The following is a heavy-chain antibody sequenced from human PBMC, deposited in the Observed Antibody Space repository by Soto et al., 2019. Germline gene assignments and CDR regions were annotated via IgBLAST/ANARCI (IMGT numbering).Heavy chain of an antibody. J-gene: IGHJ3*01. CDR1: GFTFEDYA. CDR2: IGWNSGII. D-gene: IGHD5-12*01. V-gene: IGHV3-9*01. Sequence: EVKLVESGGALVQPGRSLRLSCAVSGFTFEDYAMHWVRQAPGRGLEWVAGIGWNSGIIGYGDSVKGRFTISRDNPKDSLYLQMNSLRPEDTALYYCAKDFAPDGGYESAFEVWGQGTMVIVSS. CDR3: AKDFAPDGGYESAFEV.